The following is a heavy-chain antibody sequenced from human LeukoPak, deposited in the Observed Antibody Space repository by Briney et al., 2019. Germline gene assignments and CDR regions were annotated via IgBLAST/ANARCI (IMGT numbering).Heavy chain of an antibody. CDR2: IYYSGST. CDR3: AGDPHYYGSGSYFDY. CDR1: GGSISSSSYY. D-gene: IGHD3-10*01. J-gene: IGHJ4*02. V-gene: IGHV4-39*07. Sequence: PSETLSLTCTVSGGSISSSSYYWGWIRQPPGKGLEWIGSIYYSGSTYYNPSLKSRVTISVDTSKNQFSLKLSSVTAADTAVYYCAGDPHYYGSGSYFDYWGQGTLVTVSS.